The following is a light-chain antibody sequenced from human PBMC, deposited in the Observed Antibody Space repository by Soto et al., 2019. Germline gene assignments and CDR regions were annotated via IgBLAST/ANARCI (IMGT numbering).Light chain of an antibody. CDR1: ASNIGNDY. CDR3: GAWDSSLNVYV. Sequence: QSVLTQPPSVSAAPGHKVTISCSGTASNIGNDYVSWYQQLPGEAPQLLIYDNNRRPSGIPDRFSGSRSDTSATLGITGLQTGDVADYYCGAWDSSLNVYVFGTGTKVTVL. V-gene: IGLV1-51*01. J-gene: IGLJ1*01. CDR2: DNN.